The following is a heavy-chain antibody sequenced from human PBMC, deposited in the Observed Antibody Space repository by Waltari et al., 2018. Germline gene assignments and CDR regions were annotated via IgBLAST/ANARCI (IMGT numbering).Heavy chain of an antibody. J-gene: IGHJ2*01. D-gene: IGHD2-8*01. CDR3: ARHPAMTIMLWYFDL. CDR2: VYYSGIT. V-gene: IGHV4-39*01. CDR1: GGSISSSSYY. Sequence: QLQLQESGPGLVKPSETLSLTCTVSGGSISSSSYYWGWIRQPPGKGLEWIGSVYYSGITYSNPSLKSRVTISVDTSKNQFSLKLSSVTAADTAVYYCARHPAMTIMLWYFDLWGRGTLVTVSS.